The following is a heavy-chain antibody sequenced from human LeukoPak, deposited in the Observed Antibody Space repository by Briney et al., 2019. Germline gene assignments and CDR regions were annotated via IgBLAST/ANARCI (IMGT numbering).Heavy chain of an antibody. V-gene: IGHV1-45*02. J-gene: IGHJ3*02. CDR3: TTDNWNDDRDNAFDI. CDR2: ITPFNGNT. D-gene: IGHD1-20*01. CDR1: GYTFTYRC. Sequence: ASVKVSCKASGYTFTYRCLHWVRQAPGQALEWMGWITPFNGNTNYAQKFQDRVTITRDRSMSTAYMELSSLRSEDTAMYYCTTDNWNDDRDNAFDIWGQGTMVTVSS.